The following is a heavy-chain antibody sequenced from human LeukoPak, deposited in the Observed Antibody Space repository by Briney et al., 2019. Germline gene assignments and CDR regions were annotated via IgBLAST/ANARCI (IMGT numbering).Heavy chain of an antibody. D-gene: IGHD4-17*01. Sequence: SVPVSCKASGYTFTSYYMHWLRQAPGQELEWMGVSNTSGGRTSYAQKFQGRVTMTSDTSTSTVYMELSSLRSEDRAVYYCARRVTYGCFDYWGQGTLVTVSS. CDR3: ARRVTYGCFDY. V-gene: IGHV1-46*01. CDR2: SNTSGGRT. J-gene: IGHJ4*02. CDR1: GYTFTSYY.